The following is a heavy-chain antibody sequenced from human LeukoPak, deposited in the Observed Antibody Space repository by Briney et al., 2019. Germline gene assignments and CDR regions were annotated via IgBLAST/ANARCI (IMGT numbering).Heavy chain of an antibody. Sequence: SETLSLTCTVSGGSISSYYWSWIRQPPGKGLEWIGYIYYSGSTNYNPSLKSRVTISVDTSKNQFSLKLSSVTAADTAVYYCAKASPGVSIIPYYYYYYCMHAWGKGTTVTVSS. J-gene: IGHJ6*03. V-gene: IGHV4-59*01. D-gene: IGHD3-3*02. CDR3: AKASPGVSIIPYYYYYYCMHA. CDR1: GGSISSYY. CDR2: IYYSGST.